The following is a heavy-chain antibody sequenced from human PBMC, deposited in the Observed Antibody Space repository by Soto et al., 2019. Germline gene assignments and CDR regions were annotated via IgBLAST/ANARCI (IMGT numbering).Heavy chain of an antibody. Sequence: GESLKISCKGSGYSFTSYWIGWVRQMPGKGLEWMGIIYPGDSDSRYSPSFQGQVAISADKSISTAYLQWSSLKASETAMYYCARLSSDIVVVVAAMSWFDPWGQGTLVTVSS. D-gene: IGHD2-15*01. J-gene: IGHJ5*02. V-gene: IGHV5-51*01. CDR1: GYSFTSYW. CDR2: IYPGDSDS. CDR3: ARLSSDIVVVVAAMSWFDP.